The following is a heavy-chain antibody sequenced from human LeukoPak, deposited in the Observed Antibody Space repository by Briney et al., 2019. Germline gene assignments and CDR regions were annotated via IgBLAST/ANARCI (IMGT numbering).Heavy chain of an antibody. CDR2: IYHSEIT. J-gene: IGHJ4*02. CDR1: GGSITTYY. Sequence: PSETPSLTCTVSGGSITTYYWSWIRQPPGKGLEWIGYIYHSEITNYNPSLKSRVTISVDTSKNQFSLKLSSVTAADTAVYYCASTDKGGTGTYWGQGTLVTVSS. D-gene: IGHD1-1*01. V-gene: IGHV4-59*01. CDR3: ASTDKGGTGTY.